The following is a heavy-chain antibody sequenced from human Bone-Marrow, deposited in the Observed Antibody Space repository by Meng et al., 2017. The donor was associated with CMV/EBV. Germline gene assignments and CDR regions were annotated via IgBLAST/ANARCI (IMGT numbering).Heavy chain of an antibody. Sequence: SETLSLTCAVYGGSFSGYYWSWIRQLPGKGLEWIGEINHRGSTNYKPSLKSRVTISVDTSKNQFSLKLSSVTAADTAVYYCARGLNDFWSGYYVDYWGQGTLVTVSS. D-gene: IGHD3-3*01. CDR1: GGSFSGYY. CDR2: INHRGST. J-gene: IGHJ4*02. CDR3: ARGLNDFWSGYYVDY. V-gene: IGHV4-34*01.